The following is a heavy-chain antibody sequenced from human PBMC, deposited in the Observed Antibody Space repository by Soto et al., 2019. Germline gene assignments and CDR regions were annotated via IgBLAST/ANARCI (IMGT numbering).Heavy chain of an antibody. D-gene: IGHD2-8*02. V-gene: IGHV4-59*01. Sequence: QVQLQESGPGLVKPSETLSLTCTVSGDSISTYYWNWVRQPLGKGLEWIGYIDYLGRTNYNPPLRSRVTMSLDTSNNQVSLNLNSVTAADTAVYYCARDLVGLTHFDYWGQGILVTVAS. J-gene: IGHJ4*02. CDR3: ARDLVGLTHFDY. CDR1: GDSISTYY. CDR2: IDYLGRT.